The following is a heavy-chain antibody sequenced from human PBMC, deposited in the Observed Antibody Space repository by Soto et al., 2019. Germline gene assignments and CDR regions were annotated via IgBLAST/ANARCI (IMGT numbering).Heavy chain of an antibody. V-gene: IGHV3-74*01. J-gene: IGHJ4*02. CDR3: VTGWADY. CDR1: EFTFSSSW. CDR2: INSDGSST. D-gene: IGHD1-26*01. Sequence: PGGSLRLSCVVSEFTFSSSWMHWVRQGPGKGLVWVSRINSDGSSTNYADSVKGRFTTSRDNAKNMLYLQMNSLRAEGTALYYCVTGWADYWGQGTLVTVSS.